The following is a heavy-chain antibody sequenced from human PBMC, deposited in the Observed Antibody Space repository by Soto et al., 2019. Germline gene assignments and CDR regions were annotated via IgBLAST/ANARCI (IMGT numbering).Heavy chain of an antibody. CDR3: TTDYDFWSGYWSHYYGMDV. CDR1: GFTFSGSA. V-gene: IGHV3-73*01. D-gene: IGHD3-3*01. J-gene: IGHJ6*02. Sequence: GGSLRLSCAASGFTFSGSAMHWVRQASGKGLEWVGRIRSKANSYATAYAASVKGRFTISRDDSKNTAYLQMNSLKTEDTAVYYCTTDYDFWSGYWSHYYGMDVWGQGTTVTVSS. CDR2: IRSKANSYAT.